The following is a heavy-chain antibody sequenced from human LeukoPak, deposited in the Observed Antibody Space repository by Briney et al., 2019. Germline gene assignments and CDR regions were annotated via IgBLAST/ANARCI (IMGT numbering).Heavy chain of an antibody. CDR2: ISGSGGST. V-gene: IGHV3-23*01. CDR3: ARSNAGATTSFDY. CDR1: GFTFSSYA. J-gene: IGHJ4*02. Sequence: GGSLGPSCAASGFTFSSYAMSWVRQAPGKGLEWVSAISGSGGSTYYADSVKGRFTISRDNSKNTLYLQMNSLRAEDTAVYYCARSNAGATTSFDYWGQGTLVTVSS. D-gene: IGHD1-26*01.